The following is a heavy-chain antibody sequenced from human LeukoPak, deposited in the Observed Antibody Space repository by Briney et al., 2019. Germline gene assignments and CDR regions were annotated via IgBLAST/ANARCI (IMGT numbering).Heavy chain of an antibody. D-gene: IGHD6-13*01. V-gene: IGHV4-59*01. Sequence: SETLSLTCSVPIDSITNYYWSWIRQPPGKGLEWIGFIYHSGNTNKNPSLTTRVTMSVDTSKTQITLRLSSVTAVDTAVYYCAREEGIAAAGALEYWGQGILVTVSS. CDR3: AREEGIAAAGALEY. J-gene: IGHJ4*02. CDR1: IDSITNYY. CDR2: IYHSGNT.